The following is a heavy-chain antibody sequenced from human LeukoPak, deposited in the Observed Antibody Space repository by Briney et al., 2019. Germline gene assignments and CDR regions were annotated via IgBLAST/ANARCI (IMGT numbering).Heavy chain of an antibody. Sequence: PSETLSLTCTVSGGSISSSSYYWGWIRQPPGKGLEWIGSIYYSGSTYYNPSLKSRVTISVDTSKNQFSLKLSSVTAADTAVYYCARVTYSSSSISLDAFDIWGQGTMVTVSS. D-gene: IGHD6-6*01. CDR3: ARVTYSSSSISLDAFDI. CDR2: IYYSGST. CDR1: GGSISSSSYY. J-gene: IGHJ3*02. V-gene: IGHV4-39*07.